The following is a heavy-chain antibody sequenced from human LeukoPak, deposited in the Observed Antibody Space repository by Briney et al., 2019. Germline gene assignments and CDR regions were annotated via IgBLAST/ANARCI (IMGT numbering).Heavy chain of an antibody. Sequence: GGSLTLSCAASGFTVSSNYMSWLPQAPGKGLEWVSVIYSGGSTYSADSVKGRFAISRDNSKNTLYLQMNSLRAEDTAVYYCARALAAAGTFTFNYWGQGTLVTVSS. V-gene: IGHV3-53*01. CDR3: ARALAAAGTFTFNY. CDR2: IYSGGST. CDR1: GFTVSSNY. J-gene: IGHJ4*02. D-gene: IGHD6-13*01.